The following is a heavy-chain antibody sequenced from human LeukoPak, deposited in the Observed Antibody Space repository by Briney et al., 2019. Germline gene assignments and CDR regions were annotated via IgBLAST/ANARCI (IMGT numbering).Heavy chain of an antibody. CDR1: GGSISTTTYY. V-gene: IGHV4-39*01. D-gene: IGHD3-22*01. Sequence: NASETLSLTCTVSGGSISTTTYYWGYIRQPPGKGLEWIGDIYRSGTTSYNPSLKSRVTMSVDTSKNQFSLTLSSVTAADTALYYCARYSYDSSGSYCYLDLWGCGTLVTVSS. J-gene: IGHJ2*01. CDR3: ARYSYDSSGSYCYLDL. CDR2: IYRSGTT.